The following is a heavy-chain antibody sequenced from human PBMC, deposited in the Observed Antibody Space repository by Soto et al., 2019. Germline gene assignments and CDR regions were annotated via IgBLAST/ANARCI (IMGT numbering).Heavy chain of an antibody. V-gene: IGHV1-69*04. CDR2: IIPILGIA. D-gene: IGHD6-19*01. J-gene: IGHJ5*02. Sequence: ASVKGSCKASGGTFSSYTISWVRQAPGQGLEWMGRIIPILGIANYAQKLQGRVTITADKSTSTAYMELSSLRSGDTGVYYCARDQTPMAGANRRVEYNCFDPWGQRSLVTVCS. CDR1: GGTFSSYT. CDR3: ARDQTPMAGANRRVEYNCFDP.